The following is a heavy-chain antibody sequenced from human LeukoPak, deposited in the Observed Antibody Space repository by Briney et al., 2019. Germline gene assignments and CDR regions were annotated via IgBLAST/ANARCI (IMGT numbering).Heavy chain of an antibody. V-gene: IGHV1-2*02. CDR1: GYTFTGYY. Sequence: ASVKVSCKASGYTFTGYYMHWVRQAPGQGLEWMGWINPNSGGTNYAQKFQGRVTMTRDTSISTAYMELSRLRPDDTAVYYCARNHYDILTGYWSYYYYMDVWGKGTTVTVSS. D-gene: IGHD3-9*01. J-gene: IGHJ6*03. CDR3: ARNHYDILTGYWSYYYYMDV. CDR2: INPNSGGT.